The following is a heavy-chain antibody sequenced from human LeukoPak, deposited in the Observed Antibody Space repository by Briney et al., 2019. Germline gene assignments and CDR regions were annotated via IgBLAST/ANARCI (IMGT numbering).Heavy chain of an antibody. CDR2: ISSSGSTI. D-gene: IGHD3-10*01. Sequence: KTGGSLRLSCAASGFTFSDYYMSWIRQAPGKGLEWVSYISSSGSTIYYADSVKGRFTISRDNAKNSLYLQMNSLRAEDTAVYYCARGSVRGVIRSALDPWGQGTLVTVSS. CDR3: ARGSVRGVIRSALDP. CDR1: GFTFSDYY. J-gene: IGHJ5*02. V-gene: IGHV3-11*01.